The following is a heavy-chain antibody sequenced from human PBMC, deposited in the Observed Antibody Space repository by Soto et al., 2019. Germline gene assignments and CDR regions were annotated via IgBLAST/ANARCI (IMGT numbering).Heavy chain of an antibody. CDR1: GGTFSSYA. Sequence: QVQLVQSGAEVKKPGSSVKVSCKASGGTFSSYAISWVRQAPGQGLEWMGGIILIFGTANYARKFQGRVTITADESTSPAYMELSSLISEDTAVYYCARAYSSSWYVGHGPYYYYYYGMDVWGQGTTVTVSS. J-gene: IGHJ6*02. CDR3: ARAYSSSWYVGHGPYYYYYYGMDV. CDR2: IILIFGTA. D-gene: IGHD6-13*01. V-gene: IGHV1-69*01.